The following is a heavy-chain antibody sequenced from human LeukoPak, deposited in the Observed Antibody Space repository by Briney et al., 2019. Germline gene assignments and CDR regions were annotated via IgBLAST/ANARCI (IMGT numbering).Heavy chain of an antibody. Sequence: PGGSLRLSCAASGFTFSSYSMNWVRQAPGKGLEWVSSISSSSTYIYYADSVKGRFAISRDNAKNSLYLQMNSLRAEDTAVYYCARAGGYCSGGSCSQGYDAFDIWGQGTMVTVSS. CDR2: ISSSSTYI. CDR1: GFTFSSYS. D-gene: IGHD2-15*01. J-gene: IGHJ3*02. V-gene: IGHV3-21*01. CDR3: ARAGGYCSGGSCSQGYDAFDI.